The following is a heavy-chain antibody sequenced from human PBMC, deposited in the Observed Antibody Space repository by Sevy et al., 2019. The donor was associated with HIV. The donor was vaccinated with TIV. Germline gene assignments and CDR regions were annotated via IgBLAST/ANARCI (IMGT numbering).Heavy chain of an antibody. CDR1: GFTVSSNY. Sequence: GGSLRLSCAASGFTVSSNYMSWVRQAPGKGLEWVSVIYSGGGTYYADSVKGRFTISRDNSKNTLYLQMNSLRAEDTAVYYCARRSSSSYNPYYYYGMDVWGQGTTVTVSS. J-gene: IGHJ6*02. D-gene: IGHD6-6*01. V-gene: IGHV3-53*01. CDR2: IYSGGGT. CDR3: ARRSSSSYNPYYYYGMDV.